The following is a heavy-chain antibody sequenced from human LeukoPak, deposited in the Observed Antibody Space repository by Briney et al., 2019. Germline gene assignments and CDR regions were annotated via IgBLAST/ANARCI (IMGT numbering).Heavy chain of an antibody. Sequence: PSETLSLTCTVSGGSISSYYWSWIRRPPGKGLEWIGYIYYSGSTSYNPSLKSRVTISIDTSKNQFSLKLSSVTAADTAVYYCARVGSASGRVWFDPWGQGTLVTVSS. D-gene: IGHD3-10*01. CDR3: ARVGSASGRVWFDP. J-gene: IGHJ5*02. CDR2: IYYSGST. V-gene: IGHV4-59*01. CDR1: GGSISSYY.